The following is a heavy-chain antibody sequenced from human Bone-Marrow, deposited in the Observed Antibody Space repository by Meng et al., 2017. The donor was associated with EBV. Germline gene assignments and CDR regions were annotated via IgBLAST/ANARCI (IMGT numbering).Heavy chain of an antibody. CDR3: ARVTSDGDFDY. Sequence: EVELVECGGGVVQPGGSLRVSCAASGFTFSSYWMHWVRQGPGKGLVWVSRINYEGSSTSYADSVKGRFTISRDNAKNTLYLQMNSLRAEDTAVYFCARVTSDGDFDYWGQGVLVTVSS. V-gene: IGHV3-74*01. CDR1: GFTFSSYW. J-gene: IGHJ4*02. CDR2: INYEGSST.